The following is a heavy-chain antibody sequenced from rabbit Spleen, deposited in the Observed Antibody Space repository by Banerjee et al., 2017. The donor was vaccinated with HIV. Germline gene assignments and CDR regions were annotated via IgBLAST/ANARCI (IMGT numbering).Heavy chain of an antibody. CDR3: ARDTGTSFSSYGMDL. CDR1: GFSFSSSYY. CDR2: IYGGSSGNT. D-gene: IGHD8-1*01. Sequence: QEQLEESGGDLVKPEGSLTLTCTASGFSFSSSYYMCWVRQAPGKGLEWIACIYGGSSGNTYYASWAKGRFTISKTSSTTVTLQMTSLTAADTATYFCARDTGTSFSSYGMDLWGQGTLVTVS. J-gene: IGHJ3*01. V-gene: IGHV1S45*01.